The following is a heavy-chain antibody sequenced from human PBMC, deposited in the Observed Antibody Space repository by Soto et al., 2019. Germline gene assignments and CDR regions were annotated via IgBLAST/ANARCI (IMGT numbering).Heavy chain of an antibody. V-gene: IGHV3-74*01. D-gene: IGHD2-15*01. CDR3: VRTSLVVAAATREDY. CDR2: INSDGSST. CDR1: GFTFSSYW. J-gene: IGHJ4*02. Sequence: GGSLRLSCAASGFTFSSYWMHWVRQAPGKGLVWVSRINSDGSSTSYAGSVKGRFTISRDDAKNTLYLQMNSLRAEDTAVYYCVRTSLVVAAATREDYWGQGTLVTVSS.